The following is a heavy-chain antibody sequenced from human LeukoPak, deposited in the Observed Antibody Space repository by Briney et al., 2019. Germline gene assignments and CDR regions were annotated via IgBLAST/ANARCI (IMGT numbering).Heavy chain of an antibody. Sequence: GGSLRLSCAASRFTFSSYWMSWVRQAPGKGLEWVANIKQDGSEKYYVDSVKGRFTISRDNAKNSLYLQMNSLRAEDTAVYYCARDSPPVDTKDYGMDVWGQGTTVTVSS. V-gene: IGHV3-7*01. CDR2: IKQDGSEK. CDR1: RFTFSSYW. J-gene: IGHJ6*02. D-gene: IGHD5-18*01. CDR3: ARDSPPVDTKDYGMDV.